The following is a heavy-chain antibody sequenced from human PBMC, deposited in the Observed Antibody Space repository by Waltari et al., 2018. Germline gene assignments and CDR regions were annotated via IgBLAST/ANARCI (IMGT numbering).Heavy chain of an antibody. Sequence: QVQLQESGPGLVKPSETLSLTCTVSGGSISSYYWSWIRQPPGKGLEWSGYIYYSGSTNYNPSLKSRVTISVDTSKNQFSLKLSSVTAADTAVYYCARATGSYTLFDYWGQGTLVTVSS. CDR1: GGSISSYY. J-gene: IGHJ4*02. V-gene: IGHV4-59*01. CDR3: ARATGSYTLFDY. D-gene: IGHD1-26*01. CDR2: IYYSGST.